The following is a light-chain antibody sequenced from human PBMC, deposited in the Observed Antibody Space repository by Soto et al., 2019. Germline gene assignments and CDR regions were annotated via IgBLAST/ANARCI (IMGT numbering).Light chain of an antibody. Sequence: EIVLSQSPGTLSLSPGGRATLSCRATQSVSSNYLAWYQQKPGQAPRLRIYGASIRVTGIPDRFSGSGSGTDFTLTISRLEPEDFAVYYCQHYGSSPPNTFGQGTKLEIK. CDR2: GAS. V-gene: IGKV3-20*01. J-gene: IGKJ2*01. CDR1: QSVSSNY. CDR3: QHYGSSPPNT.